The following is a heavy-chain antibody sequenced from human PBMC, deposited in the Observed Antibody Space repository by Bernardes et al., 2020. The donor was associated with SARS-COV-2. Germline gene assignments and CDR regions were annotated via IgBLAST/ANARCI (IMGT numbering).Heavy chain of an antibody. CDR3: AKLRSVVWIHPYFNDMYA. V-gene: IGHV3-30*18. D-gene: IGHD2-15*01. Sequence: GGSLRLSCEASGFTFNNFCMHWVRQAPGKGLEWVAVISYEGSIKHYADSVKGRFTISRDSSKNTVYLQMNTLRPEDTAVYYCAKLRSVVWIHPYFNDMYAWGQGTTVTVSS. J-gene: IGHJ6*02. CDR2: ISYEGSIK. CDR1: GFTFNNFC.